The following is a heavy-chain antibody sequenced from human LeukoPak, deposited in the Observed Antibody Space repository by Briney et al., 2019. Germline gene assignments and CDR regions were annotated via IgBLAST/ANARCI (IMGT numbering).Heavy chain of an antibody. J-gene: IGHJ3*02. D-gene: IGHD1-14*01. CDR2: ISAGGGDT. CDR3: AKGNQRAYDAFDI. Sequence: GGSLRLSCAASGFIFGNYAMSWVRQAPGKGLEWVSTISAGGGDTDYADSVEGRFTISRDNSKNTLHLQMNSLRAEDTAVYYCAKGNQRAYDAFDIWGQGTMVTVSS. CDR1: GFIFGNYA. V-gene: IGHV3-23*01.